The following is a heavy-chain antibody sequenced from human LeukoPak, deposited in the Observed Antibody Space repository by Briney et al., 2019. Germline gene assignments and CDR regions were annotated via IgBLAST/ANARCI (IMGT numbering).Heavy chain of an antibody. V-gene: IGHV4-4*02. J-gene: IGHJ4*02. CDR3: ARGLVDTGRSRFGY. Sequence: PSETLSLTCAVSGESISSSNWWSWVRQPPGKGLEWIGETHHSGSTNYNPSLKSRVTISVDKAKNQLSLKMTSVTAADTAVYYCARGLVDTGRSRFGYWGQGTLVTVSS. D-gene: IGHD5-12*01. CDR1: GESISSSNW. CDR2: THHSGST.